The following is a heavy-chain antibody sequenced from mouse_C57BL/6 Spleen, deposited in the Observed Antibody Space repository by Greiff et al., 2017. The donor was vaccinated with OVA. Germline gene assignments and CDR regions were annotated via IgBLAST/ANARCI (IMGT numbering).Heavy chain of an antibody. J-gene: IGHJ2*01. CDR1: GYTFTSYW. Sequence: QVQLQQSGAELVKPGASVKLSCKASGYTFTSYWLHWVKQRPGQGLEWIGMIHPNSGSTNYNEKFKSKATLTVDKSSSTAYMQLSSLTSEVSAVYYCARNGYYFDDWGQGTTLTVSS. D-gene: IGHD2-2*01. V-gene: IGHV1-64*01. CDR2: IHPNSGST. CDR3: ARNGYYFDD.